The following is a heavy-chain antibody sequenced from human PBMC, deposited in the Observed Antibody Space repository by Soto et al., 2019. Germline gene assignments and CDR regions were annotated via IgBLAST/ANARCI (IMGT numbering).Heavy chain of an antibody. CDR1: GFTFSNYW. Sequence: EVQLVESGGGLVQPGESLRLSCAASGFTFSNYWMHWVRQAPGKGLIWVSRINSDGSTTNYADSVKGRFTISRDNAKSTLYLQMNSLRAEDTALYYCARDDYVDFWGQGTLVTVSS. D-gene: IGHD3-16*01. V-gene: IGHV3-74*01. J-gene: IGHJ4*02. CDR3: ARDDYVDF. CDR2: INSDGSTT.